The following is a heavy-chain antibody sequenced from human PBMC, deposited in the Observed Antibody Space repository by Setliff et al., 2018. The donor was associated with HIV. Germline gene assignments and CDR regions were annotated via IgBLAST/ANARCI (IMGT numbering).Heavy chain of an antibody. Sequence: LRLSCAASGVTFSSYSMNWVRQAPGKGLEWLSYISRNSDTIYYADSVKGRFTISRDNAENSLFLQMNSLRAEDTAVYYCARVQYFNSGGYWATIRHYYYMDVWGKGTAVTVSS. CDR1: GVTFSSYS. D-gene: IGHD3-22*01. V-gene: IGHV3-48*01. J-gene: IGHJ6*03. CDR3: ARVQYFNSGGYWATIRHYYYMDV. CDR2: ISRNSDTI.